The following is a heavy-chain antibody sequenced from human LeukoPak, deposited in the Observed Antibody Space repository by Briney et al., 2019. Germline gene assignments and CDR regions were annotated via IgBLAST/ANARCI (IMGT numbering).Heavy chain of an antibody. CDR2: IWYDGSNK. D-gene: IGHD2-2*01. CDR3: ARDPSSHYYFDY. Sequence: GRSLRLSCAASGFTFSSYGMHWVRQAPGKGLEWVAVIWYDGSNKYYADSVKGRFTISRDNSKNTLYLQMNSLRAEDTAVYYCARDPSSHYYFDYWGQGTLVTVSS. J-gene: IGHJ4*02. CDR1: GFTFSSYG. V-gene: IGHV3-33*01.